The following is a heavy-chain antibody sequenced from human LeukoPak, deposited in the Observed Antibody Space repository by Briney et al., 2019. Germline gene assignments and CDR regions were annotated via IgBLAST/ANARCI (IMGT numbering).Heavy chain of an antibody. CDR1: GGSFSGYY. CDR2: IYHSGST. J-gene: IGHJ5*02. V-gene: IGHV4-34*01. CDR3: SRHASTIVRGVTLNWFDP. D-gene: IGHD3-10*01. Sequence: SETLSLTCAVYGGSFSGYYWSWIRQPPGKGLEWIGSIYHSGSTNYNPSLTSRVTISVDTSKNQFPLTLRSVTAADTAVYYCSRHASTIVRGVTLNWFDPGGQGTLVTVSS.